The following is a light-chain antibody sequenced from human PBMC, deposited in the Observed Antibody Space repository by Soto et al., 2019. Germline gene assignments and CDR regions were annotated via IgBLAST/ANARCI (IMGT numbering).Light chain of an antibody. Sequence: EIVMTQSPATLSVSPGERATLSCRASQSVSSDLAWYQQKPGQAPRLLIFDASTRATGIAARFSGSGSGTEFTLTISSLQSEDFAVYYCQQYNNCGTFGQGTKVDIK. CDR3: QQYNNCGT. V-gene: IGKV3-15*01. J-gene: IGKJ1*01. CDR2: DAS. CDR1: QSVSSD.